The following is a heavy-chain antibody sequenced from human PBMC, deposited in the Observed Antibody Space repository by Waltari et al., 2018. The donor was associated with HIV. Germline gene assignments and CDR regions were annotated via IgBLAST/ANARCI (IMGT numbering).Heavy chain of an antibody. J-gene: IGHJ3*01. D-gene: IGHD2-21*02. V-gene: IGHV3-15*01. Sequence: EVQLEESGGGLVKPGEALRLPCAASRFTFGNARLLWVRQAPGKGLEWVARIRSESDGATTDYAAPVKDRFTISRDDSKNMLYLEMNSLKTEDTAVYYCTTIFEVLAAIRPGGLWGQGTMVTVSS. CDR3: TTIFEVLAAIRPGGL. CDR2: IRSESDGATT. CDR1: RFTFGNAR.